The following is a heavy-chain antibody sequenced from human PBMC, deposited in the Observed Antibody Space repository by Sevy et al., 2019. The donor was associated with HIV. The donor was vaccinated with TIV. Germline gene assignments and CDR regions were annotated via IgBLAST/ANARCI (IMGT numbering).Heavy chain of an antibody. D-gene: IGHD6-13*01. J-gene: IGHJ5*02. CDR2: TYYRSKWYN. CDR1: GDSVSSNSAA. V-gene: IGHV6-1*01. CDR3: ARARGSSLDWFDP. Sequence: SQTLSLTCAISGDSVSSNSAAWNWVRQCPSRGLELLGRTYYRSKWYNDYAVSVKSRITINPDTSKNQFSLQLNSVTPEDTAVYYCARARGSSLDWFDPWGQGTLVTVSS.